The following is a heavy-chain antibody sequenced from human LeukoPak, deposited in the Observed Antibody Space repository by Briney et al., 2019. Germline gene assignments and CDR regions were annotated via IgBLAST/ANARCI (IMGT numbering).Heavy chain of an antibody. J-gene: IGHJ3*02. CDR1: GYTFTGYY. CDR3: ARGPRPNWYYYDSSGYRDLDAFDI. Sequence: ASVKVSCKASGYTFTGYYMHWVRQASGQGLEWMGRINPNSGGTNYAQKFQGRVTMTRDTSISTAYMELSRLRSDDTAVYYCARGPRPNWYYYDSSGYRDLDAFDIWGQGTMVTVSS. V-gene: IGHV1-2*06. CDR2: INPNSGGT. D-gene: IGHD3-22*01.